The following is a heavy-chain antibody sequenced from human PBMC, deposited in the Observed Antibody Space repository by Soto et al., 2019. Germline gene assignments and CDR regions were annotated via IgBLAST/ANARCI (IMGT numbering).Heavy chain of an antibody. Sequence: QVQLQESGPGLVKPSQTLSLTCTVSGGSISSGGYYWSWIRQHPGKGLEWIGYIYYRGRTYYNPSLQRRVTISVDTSKNQFSLKLRYVTAADTAVYYCARERTKLGEWKYYFDYWGQGTLVTVSS. D-gene: IGHD3-10*01. V-gene: IGHV4-31*03. CDR2: IYYRGRT. CDR1: GGSISSGGYY. CDR3: ARERTKLGEWKYYFDY. J-gene: IGHJ4*02.